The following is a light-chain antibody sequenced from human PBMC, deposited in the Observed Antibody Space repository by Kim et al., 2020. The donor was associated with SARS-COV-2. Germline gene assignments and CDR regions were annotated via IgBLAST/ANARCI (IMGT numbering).Light chain of an antibody. V-gene: IGLV1-47*01. CDR2: KND. CDR3: ASWDDSLSGFYV. CDR1: DSNIGTHY. Sequence: QSVLTQPPSASGAPGQRVTISCSGSDSNIGTHYVYWYQQLPGTAPKLLIYKNDQRPSGVPDRFSGSKSGTSVSLAISWLRSEDEADYYCASWDDSLSGFYVFGTGTKVTVL. J-gene: IGLJ1*01.